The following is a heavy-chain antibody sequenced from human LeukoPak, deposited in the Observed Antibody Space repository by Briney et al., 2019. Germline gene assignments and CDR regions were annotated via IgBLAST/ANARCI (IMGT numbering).Heavy chain of an antibody. CDR2: ISAYNGNT. CDR3: ARGSVVVAATSYYYGMDV. V-gene: IGHV1-18*01. CDR1: GYTITSYG. Sequence: ASVKVSCKASGYTITSYGISWVRQAPGQGLEWMGWISAYNGNTNYAQKLQGRVTMTTDTSTSTAYMELRSLRSDDTAVYYCARGSVVVAATSYYYGMDVWGQGTTVTVSS. D-gene: IGHD2-15*01. J-gene: IGHJ6*02.